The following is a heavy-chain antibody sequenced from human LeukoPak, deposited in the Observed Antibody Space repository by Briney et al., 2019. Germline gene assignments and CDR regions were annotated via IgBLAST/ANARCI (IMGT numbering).Heavy chain of an antibody. CDR2: IYSGGST. J-gene: IGHJ3*02. CDR1: GLTVSSNY. V-gene: IGHV3-53*01. Sequence: GGSLRLSCAASGLTVSSNYMSWVRQAPGKGLEWVSVIYSGGSTYYVDSVKGRFTISRDNSKNTLYLQMNSLRAEDTAVYYCARTTVEGAFDIWGQGTMVTVSS. D-gene: IGHD4-23*01. CDR3: ARTTVEGAFDI.